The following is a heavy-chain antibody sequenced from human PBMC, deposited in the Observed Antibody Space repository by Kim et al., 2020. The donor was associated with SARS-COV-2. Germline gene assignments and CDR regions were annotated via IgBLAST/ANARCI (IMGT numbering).Heavy chain of an antibody. CDR1: GFTFSNYA. V-gene: IGHV3-23*01. Sequence: GGSLRLSCAASGFTFSNYAMSWVRQAPGKGLEWVSAISGSGGSTYFADSVKGRFSISRDNSKNTLYLQMNSLRAEDTALYYCAKDRGGYSSGWYKGGYYFGYWGKGTRVTVSS. D-gene: IGHD6-19*01. CDR3: AKDRGGYSSGWYKGGYYFGY. J-gene: IGHJ4*02. CDR2: ISGSGGST.